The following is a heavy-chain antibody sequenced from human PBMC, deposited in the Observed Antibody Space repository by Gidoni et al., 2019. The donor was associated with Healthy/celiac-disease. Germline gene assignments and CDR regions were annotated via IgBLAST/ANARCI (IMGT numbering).Heavy chain of an antibody. V-gene: IGHV4-59*01. J-gene: IGHJ5*02. Sequence: QVQLQESGPGLVKPSETLSLTCTVSGGSISSYYWSWIRQPPGKGLEWIGYIYYSGSTNYNPSLKSRVTISVDTSKNQFSLKLSSVTAADTAVYYCARVRYSSGRWFDPWGQGTLVTVSS. CDR3: ARVRYSSGRWFDP. CDR1: GGSISSYY. D-gene: IGHD6-19*01. CDR2: IYYSGST.